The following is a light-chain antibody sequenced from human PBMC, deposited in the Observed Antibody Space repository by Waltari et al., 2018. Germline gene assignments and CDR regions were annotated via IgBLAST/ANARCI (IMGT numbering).Light chain of an antibody. CDR2: KVS. J-gene: IGKJ3*01. Sequence: EVVLAQSPLSLPVTLGQPASIFCKSSQVLVHMDGSTALTWFQQRPGQSPRRLIYKVSNRDSGVPDRFSGSGSGTDFTLKINRVEAEDVAVYYCMQGSHWPLTFGPGTKLDI. V-gene: IGKV2-30*02. CDR1: QVLVHMDGSTA. CDR3: MQGSHWPLT.